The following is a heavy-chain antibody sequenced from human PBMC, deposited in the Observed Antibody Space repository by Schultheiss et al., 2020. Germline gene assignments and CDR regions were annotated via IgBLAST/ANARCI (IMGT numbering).Heavy chain of an antibody. V-gene: IGHV3-23*01. J-gene: IGHJ4*02. CDR1: GFTFSSYA. CDR2: ISGSGGST. CDR3: AKVVIEYSSGIDY. Sequence: WGSLRLTCAASGFTFSSYAMSWVRQAPGKGLEWVSAISGSGGSTYYADSVKGRFTISRDNSKNTLYLQMNSLRAEDTAVYYCAKVVIEYSSGIDYWGQGTLFTVAS. D-gene: IGHD6-19*01.